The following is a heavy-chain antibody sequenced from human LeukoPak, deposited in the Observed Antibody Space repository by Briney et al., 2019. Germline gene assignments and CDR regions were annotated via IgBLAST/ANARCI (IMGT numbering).Heavy chain of an antibody. Sequence: GGSLRLSCAASGFTFDDYAMHWVRRAPGKGLEWVSGISWNSGSIGYADSVKGRFTISRDNAKNSLYLQMNSLRAEDTALYYCAKDRYCSSTSCYYGFDPWGQGTLVTVSS. V-gene: IGHV3-9*01. D-gene: IGHD2-2*01. CDR3: AKDRYCSSTSCYYGFDP. CDR1: GFTFDDYA. CDR2: ISWNSGSI. J-gene: IGHJ5*02.